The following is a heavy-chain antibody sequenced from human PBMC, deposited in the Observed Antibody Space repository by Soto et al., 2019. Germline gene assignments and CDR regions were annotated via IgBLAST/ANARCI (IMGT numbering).Heavy chain of an antibody. CDR3: ARDSSSGGGIFDY. Sequence: PGGSLRLSCAASGFTFSSYSMNWVRQAPGKGLEWVSSISSSSSYIYYADSVKGRFTISRDNAKNSLYLQMNSLRAEDTAVYYCARDSSSGGGIFDYWGQGTLVTVSS. CDR1: GFTFSSYS. D-gene: IGHD3-16*01. CDR2: ISSSSSYI. V-gene: IGHV3-21*01. J-gene: IGHJ4*02.